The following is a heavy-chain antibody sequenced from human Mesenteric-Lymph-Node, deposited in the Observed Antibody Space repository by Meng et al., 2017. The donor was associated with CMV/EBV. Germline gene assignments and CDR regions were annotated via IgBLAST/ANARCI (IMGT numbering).Heavy chain of an antibody. J-gene: IGHJ4*02. CDR1: GYSFPSYW. Sequence: GESLKISCKGSGYSFPSYWIAWVRQMPGKGLEWMGITYPGDSDTRYSPSFEGQVTISTDTSINTAYLQWGSLRASDTAIYYCARAESFDYWGQGTLVTVSS. V-gene: IGHV5-51*01. CDR2: TYPGDSDT. CDR3: ARAESFDY.